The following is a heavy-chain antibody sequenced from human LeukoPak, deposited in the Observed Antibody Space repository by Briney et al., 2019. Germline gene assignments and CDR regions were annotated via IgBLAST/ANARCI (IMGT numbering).Heavy chain of an antibody. D-gene: IGHD6-6*01. J-gene: IGHJ4*02. V-gene: IGHV3-73*01. CDR2: IRSKANSYAT. CDR1: GFTFSGSA. Sequence: PGGSLRLSCAASGFTFSGSAMPWVRQASGKGLEWVGRIRSKANSYATAYAASVKGRFTISRDDSKNTAYLQMNSLKTEDTAVYYCTRPGYSSSRPQDFDYWGQGTLVTVSS. CDR3: TRPGYSSSRPQDFDY.